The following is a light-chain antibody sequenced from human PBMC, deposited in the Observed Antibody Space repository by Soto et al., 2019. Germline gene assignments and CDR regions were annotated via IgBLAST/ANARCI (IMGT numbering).Light chain of an antibody. CDR3: RSYTSSSTVV. CDR1: SSDVGGYNY. Sequence: QSVLTQPASVSGSPGQSITISCTGTSSDVGGYNYVCWYQQHPGKAPKLIIYDVTSRPSGVSDRFSGSKSGNTASLSISGLQAEDEADYYCRSYTSSSTVVFGGGTKLTVL. V-gene: IGLV2-14*01. CDR2: DVT. J-gene: IGLJ2*01.